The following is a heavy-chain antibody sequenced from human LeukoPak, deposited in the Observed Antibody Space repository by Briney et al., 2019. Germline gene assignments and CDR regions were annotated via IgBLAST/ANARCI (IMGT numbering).Heavy chain of an antibody. D-gene: IGHD1-26*01. CDR3: ARENSGSYREFDY. CDR1: GGSISSYY. J-gene: IGHJ4*02. Sequence: KPPETLSLTCTVSGGSISSYYWSWIRQPAGKGLEWIGRIYTSGSTNYNASLKSRVSMSVDTSKNQFSLKLSSVTAADTAVFYCARENSGSYREFDYWGQGTLVTVSS. CDR2: IYTSGST. V-gene: IGHV4-4*07.